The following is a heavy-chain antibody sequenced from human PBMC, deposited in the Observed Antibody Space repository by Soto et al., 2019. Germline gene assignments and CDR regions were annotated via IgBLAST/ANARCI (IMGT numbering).Heavy chain of an antibody. J-gene: IGHJ6*02. V-gene: IGHV3-30*18. CDR2: ISYDGSNK. CDR1: GLTFSSYG. Sequence: GWSLRLSCSASGLTFSSYGMHWVRQAPGQGLEWVAVISYDGSNKYYADSVKGRFTISRDNSKNTLYLQMNSLRAEDTAVYYCAKGEIRGWPYYSYYGLDGWGQGNMVTV. CDR3: AKGEIRGWPYYSYYGLDG. D-gene: IGHD6-19*01.